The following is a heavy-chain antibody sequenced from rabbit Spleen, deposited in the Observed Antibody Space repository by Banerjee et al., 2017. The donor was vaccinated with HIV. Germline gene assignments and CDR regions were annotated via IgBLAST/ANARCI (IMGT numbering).Heavy chain of an antibody. CDR3: ARDVGTYDYIDVYFDL. CDR2: IDAGVKGTT. D-gene: IGHD1-1*01. J-gene: IGHJ4*01. Sequence: QSLEESGGDLVKPGASLTLTCTASGFSLSRDYWICWVRQAPGKGLEWIACIDAGVKGTTYYASWAKGRFAVSETSPTTVTLQMTSLTAADMATYFCARDVGTYDYIDVYFDLWGQGTLVTVS. CDR1: GFSLSRDYW. V-gene: IGHV1S40*01.